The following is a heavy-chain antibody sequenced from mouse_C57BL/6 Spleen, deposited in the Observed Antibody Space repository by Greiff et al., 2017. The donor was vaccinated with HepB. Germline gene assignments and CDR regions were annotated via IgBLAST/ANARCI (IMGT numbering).Heavy chain of an antibody. V-gene: IGHV1-26*01. CDR1: GYTFTDYY. Sequence: VQLQQSGPELVKPGASVKLSCKASGYTFTDYYMNWVKQSHGKSLEWIGDINPNNGGTSYNQKFKGKATLTVDKSSSTAYMELRSLTSEDSAVYYCARNSNFFAYWGQGTLVTVSA. D-gene: IGHD2-5*01. CDR3: ARNSNFFAY. J-gene: IGHJ3*01. CDR2: INPNNGGT.